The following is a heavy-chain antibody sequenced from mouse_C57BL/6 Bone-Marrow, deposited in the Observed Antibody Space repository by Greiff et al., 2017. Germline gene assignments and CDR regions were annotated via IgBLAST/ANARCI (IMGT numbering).Heavy chain of an antibody. J-gene: IGHJ2*01. CDR1: GYSFTGYY. CDR3: ARERDDYDGDY. Sequence: VQLQQSAPELVKPGASVKISCKASGYSFTGYYMNWVKQSPEKSLEWIGEINPSTGGTTYNQKFKAKATLTVDKSSSTAYMQLKSLTSEDSAVYYCARERDDYDGDYWGQGTTLTVSS. D-gene: IGHD2-4*01. V-gene: IGHV1-42*01. CDR2: INPSTGGT.